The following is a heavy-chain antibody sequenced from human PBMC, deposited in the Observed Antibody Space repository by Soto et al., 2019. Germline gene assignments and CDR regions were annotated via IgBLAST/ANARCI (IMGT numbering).Heavy chain of an antibody. D-gene: IGHD3-10*02. V-gene: IGHV3-30*03. CDR2: ISYDGSNK. CDR1: GFTFSSYG. Sequence: PGGSLRLSCAASGFTFSSYGMHWVRQAPGKGLEWVAVISYDGSNKYYADSVKGRFTISRDNSKNTLYLQMNSLRAEDTAVYYWARDYFRLDAYQYYYYYGMDVWGQGTTVTVSS. J-gene: IGHJ6*02. CDR3: ARDYFRLDAYQYYYYYGMDV.